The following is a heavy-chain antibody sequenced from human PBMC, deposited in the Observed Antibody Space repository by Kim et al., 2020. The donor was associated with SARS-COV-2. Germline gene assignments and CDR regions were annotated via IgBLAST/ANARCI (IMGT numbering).Heavy chain of an antibody. D-gene: IGHD3-3*01. J-gene: IGHJ3*02. Sequence: GGSLRLSCAASGFTFSSYGMHWVRQAPGKGLEWVAVIWYDGSNKYYADSVKGRFTISRDNSKNTLYLQMNSLRAEDTAVYYCARGTREEFFWSGPDAFDSWGQGTMVTVSS. CDR1: GFTFSSYG. V-gene: IGHV3-33*01. CDR2: IWYDGSNK. CDR3: ARGTREEFFWSGPDAFDS.